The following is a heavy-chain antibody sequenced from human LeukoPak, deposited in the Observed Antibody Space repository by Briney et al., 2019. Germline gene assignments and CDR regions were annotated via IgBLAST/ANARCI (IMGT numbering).Heavy chain of an antibody. J-gene: IGHJ6*02. Sequence: GGSLRLSCAASGFTFDDYAMHWVRQSPGRCLEWVSLLNSGDAKFYADSVKGRFTISRDDSKNTVYLQMNSLRVDDTAVYYCARDDDMDVWGQGTTVTVSS. CDR2: LNSGDAK. CDR3: ARDDDMDV. V-gene: IGHV3-53*01. CDR1: GFTFDDYA.